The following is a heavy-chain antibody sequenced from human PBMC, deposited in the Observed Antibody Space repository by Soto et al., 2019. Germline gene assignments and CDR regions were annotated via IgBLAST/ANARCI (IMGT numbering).Heavy chain of an antibody. D-gene: IGHD6-19*01. CDR3: ARGVAGGFYYYYGMDV. J-gene: IGHJ6*02. CDR2: INHSGST. Sequence: SETLSLTCAVYGGSFSGYYWSWIRQPPGKGLEWIGEINHSGSTNYNPSLKSRVTISVDTSKNQFSLKLSSVTAADTAVYYCARGVAGGFYYYYGMDVWGQGTTVTV. CDR1: GGSFSGYY. V-gene: IGHV4-34*01.